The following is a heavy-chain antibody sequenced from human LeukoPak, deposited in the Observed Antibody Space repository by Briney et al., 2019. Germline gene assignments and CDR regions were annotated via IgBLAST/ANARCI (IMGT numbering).Heavy chain of an antibody. Sequence: SETLSLTCTVSGGSISSSRYYWRWIRQPAGKGLEWIGRIYTSGSTNYNPSLKSRVTMSVDTPKNQFSLKLSSVTAADTAVYYCARDRSTTRYYYYMDAWGKGTTVTISS. CDR1: GGSISSSRYY. D-gene: IGHD1-1*01. CDR3: ARDRSTTRYYYYMDA. CDR2: IYTSGST. V-gene: IGHV4-61*02. J-gene: IGHJ6*03.